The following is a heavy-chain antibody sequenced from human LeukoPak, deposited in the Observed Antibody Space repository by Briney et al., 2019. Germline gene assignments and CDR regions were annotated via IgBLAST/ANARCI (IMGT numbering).Heavy chain of an antibody. CDR2: VLYGGST. Sequence: SETLSLTCTVSGASLSNNIYYWGWIRQPPGKGLDWIGSVLYGGSTYYTPSLMSRLTISLDTSRNQFSLTLSSVTAADTAVYYCARLAYSSSWYSSWGQGTLVTVSS. CDR1: GASLSNNIYY. J-gene: IGHJ4*02. D-gene: IGHD6-13*01. CDR3: ARLAYSSSWYSS. V-gene: IGHV4-39*01.